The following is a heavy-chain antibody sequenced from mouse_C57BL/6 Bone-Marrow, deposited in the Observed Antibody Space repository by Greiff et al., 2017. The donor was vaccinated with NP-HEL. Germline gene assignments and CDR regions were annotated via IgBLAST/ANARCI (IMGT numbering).Heavy chain of an antibody. J-gene: IGHJ3*01. D-gene: IGHD1-2*01. V-gene: IGHV1-81*01. CDR2: IYPRSGNT. CDR3: ARREGWPRPGFAY. CDR1: GYTFTSYG. Sequence: QVQLKESGAELARPGASVKLSCKASGYTFTSYGISWVKQRTGQGLEWIGEIYPRSGNTYYNEKFKGKATLTADKSSSTAYMELRSLTSEDSAVYFCARREGWPRPGFAYWGQGTLVTVSA.